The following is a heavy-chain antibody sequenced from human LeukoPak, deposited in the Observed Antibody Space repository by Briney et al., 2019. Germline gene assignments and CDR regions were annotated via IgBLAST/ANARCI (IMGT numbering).Heavy chain of an antibody. Sequence: PSETLSLTCADSGGSLSSYYLRWIREPAGKGLEWIGRIYTIGSINYNPSLPSRVTMSVDTSKNHSSLKLSSLTAADTAVYYCARDGDYHYFDYWGQGTLVTVSS. V-gene: IGHV4-4*07. CDR1: GGSLSSYY. CDR2: IYTIGSI. CDR3: ARDGDYHYFDY. J-gene: IGHJ4*02. D-gene: IGHD4-17*01.